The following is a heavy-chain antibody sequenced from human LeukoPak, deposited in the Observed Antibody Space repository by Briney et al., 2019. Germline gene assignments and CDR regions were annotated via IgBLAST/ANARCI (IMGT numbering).Heavy chain of an antibody. CDR1: GYSFTSYW. Sequence: GESLKISCKGSGYSFTSYWIAWVRQMPGKGLEWMGIIYIGDSDTRYSPSSQGQVTISADKSISTAYLQWSTLKASDTAMYYCARHGGGGIAVAGAWFDPWGQGTLVTVSS. CDR3: ARHGGGGIAVAGAWFDP. J-gene: IGHJ5*02. CDR2: IYIGDSDT. D-gene: IGHD6-19*01. V-gene: IGHV5-51*01.